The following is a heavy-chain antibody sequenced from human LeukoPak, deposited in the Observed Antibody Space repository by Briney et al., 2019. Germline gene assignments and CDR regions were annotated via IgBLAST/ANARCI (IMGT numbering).Heavy chain of an antibody. Sequence: QPGGSLRLSCAASGFTFSKYSMLWVRQAPGKGLESFSRINTDGTVTTYADSVKGRFTVSRDNADNTMFLQMNSVRDEDTAVYYCATKQWLAPPPDSWGQGTPVTVSS. CDR1: GFTFSKYS. V-gene: IGHV3-74*01. CDR3: ATKQWLAPPPDS. CDR2: INTDGTVT. D-gene: IGHD6-19*01. J-gene: IGHJ4*02.